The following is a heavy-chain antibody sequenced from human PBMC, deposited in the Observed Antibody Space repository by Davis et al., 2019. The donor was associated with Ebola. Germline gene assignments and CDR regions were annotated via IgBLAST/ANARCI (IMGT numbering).Heavy chain of an antibody. CDR2: IRSKAAGGTA. V-gene: IGHV3-15*01. D-gene: IGHD5-12*01. Sequence: GESLKISCAASGFSFSDAWMSWVRQAPGKGPEWVARIRSKAAGGTADYAAPVKGRFTISRDDSNNMLYLQMNSLKAEDTAVYYCTPRGPWGQGTLVTVSS. J-gene: IGHJ5*02. CDR1: GFSFSDAW. CDR3: TPRGP.